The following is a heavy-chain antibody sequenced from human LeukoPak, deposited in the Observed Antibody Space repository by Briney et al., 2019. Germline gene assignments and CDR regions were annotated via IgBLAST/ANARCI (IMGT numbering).Heavy chain of an antibody. CDR1: GGSISSYY. J-gene: IGHJ3*02. Sequence: PSETLSLTCTVSGGSISSYYWSWIRQPPGKGLEWIGYIYYSGSTNYNPSLKSRVTMSVDTSKNQFSLKLSSVTAADTAVYYCARFRSVVVPAAMAHDAFDIWGQGTMVTVSS. V-gene: IGHV4-59*12. D-gene: IGHD2-2*01. CDR3: ARFRSVVVPAAMAHDAFDI. CDR2: IYYSGST.